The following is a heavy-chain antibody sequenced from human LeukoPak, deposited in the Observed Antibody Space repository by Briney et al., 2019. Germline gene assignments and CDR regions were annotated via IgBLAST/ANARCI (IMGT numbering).Heavy chain of an antibody. CDR3: AREAIGWGLLYLFDP. CDR2: IYTSGST. CDR1: GGSLSSYY. Sequence: SETLSLTCTVSGGSLSSYYWSWIRQPAGKGLEWIGRIYTSGSTNYNPSLKSRVTMSVDTSKNQFSLKLSSVTAADTAVYYCAREAIGWGLLYLFDPWGQGTLVTVSS. V-gene: IGHV4-4*07. D-gene: IGHD3-10*01. J-gene: IGHJ5*02.